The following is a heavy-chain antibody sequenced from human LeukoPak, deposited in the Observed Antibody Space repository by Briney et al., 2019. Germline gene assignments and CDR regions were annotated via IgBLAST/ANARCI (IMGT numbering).Heavy chain of an antibody. CDR2: ISYDGSNR. V-gene: IGHV3-30-3*01. CDR1: GFTFTSYA. J-gene: IGHJ3*02. D-gene: IGHD6-19*01. Sequence: GGSLRLSCAASGFTFTSYAMHWVRQAPGKGLEWVAVISYDGSNRYYADSVKGRFTISRDNSKNTLYLQMNSLRAEDTAVYYCARAPVRGYGSGWYGFDIWGQGTTVTVSS. CDR3: ARAPVRGYGSGWYGFDI.